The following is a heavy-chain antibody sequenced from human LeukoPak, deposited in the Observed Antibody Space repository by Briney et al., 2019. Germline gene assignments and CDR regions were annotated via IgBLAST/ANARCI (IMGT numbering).Heavy chain of an antibody. J-gene: IGHJ4*02. CDR1: GFTFNNFA. D-gene: IGHD1-1*01. V-gene: IGHV3-23*01. CDR3: GRDWKLDY. CDR2: IGDNGGDT. Sequence: GGSLRLSCAASGFTFNNFAMSWVRQAPGKGLEWVSAIGDNGGDTKYAASVKGRFTIYRDNSRNTLYLQMSSLRVEDTAIYYCGRDWKLDYWGQGTLVTVSS.